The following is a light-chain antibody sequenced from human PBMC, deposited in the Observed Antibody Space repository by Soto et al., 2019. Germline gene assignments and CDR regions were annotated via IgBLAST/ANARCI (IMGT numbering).Light chain of an antibody. Sequence: DIQVTQSPSTLSASVGDRVTITCRASQAPGGVLAWFQQKPGKAPKLLIYDASNLQTGVPRRFSGSQTGTEFTLTISGLQPDDYASYFCLQYDSYPYSFGQGTKVDNK. CDR3: LQYDSYPYS. V-gene: IGKV1-5*01. CDR2: DAS. CDR1: QAPGGV. J-gene: IGKJ2*01.